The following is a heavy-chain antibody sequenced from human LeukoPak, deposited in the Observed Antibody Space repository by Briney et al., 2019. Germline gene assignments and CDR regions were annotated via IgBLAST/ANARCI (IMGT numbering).Heavy chain of an antibody. CDR3: AREIFGSGSYPDF. Sequence: GSLRLSCAASGFTFSSYSMNWVRQAPGKGLEWVSSISSSSSYIYYADSVKGRFTISRDNAKNSLYLQMNSLRPDDTAVYYCAREIFGSGSYPDFWGQGTLVTVSS. J-gene: IGHJ4*02. D-gene: IGHD3-10*01. CDR2: ISSSSSYI. CDR1: GFTFSSYS. V-gene: IGHV3-21*01.